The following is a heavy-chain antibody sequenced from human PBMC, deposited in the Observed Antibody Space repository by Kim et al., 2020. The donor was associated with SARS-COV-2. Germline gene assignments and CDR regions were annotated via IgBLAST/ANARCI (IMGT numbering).Heavy chain of an antibody. Sequence: GGSLRLSCAASGFTFSSYAMSWVRQAPGKGLEWVSTIGGGGVSTYYADSVKGRFAISKDNSKNTLYLQMNSLRAEDTAVYYCAKAVKGMVRGLCGVDFWGQGTLVTVSS. J-gene: IGHJ4*02. CDR2: IGGGGVST. V-gene: IGHV3-23*01. D-gene: IGHD3-10*01. CDR3: AKAVKGMVRGLCGVDF. CDR1: GFTFSSYA.